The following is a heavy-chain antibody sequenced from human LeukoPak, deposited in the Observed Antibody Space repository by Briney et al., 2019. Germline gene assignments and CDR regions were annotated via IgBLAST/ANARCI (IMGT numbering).Heavy chain of an antibody. D-gene: IGHD3-10*01. Sequence: GASVKVSCKASGYTVTSYDVNCERQGTGQRLEWMRWLNPNSGNTGYAQKFQGRVTMTSHTSISIAYMELSSLRSEDTGVYYCARGQKLVRGVVYWGQGTLVTVSS. CDR3: ARGQKLVRGVVY. J-gene: IGHJ4*02. V-gene: IGHV1-8*01. CDR1: GYTVTSYD. CDR2: LNPNSGNT.